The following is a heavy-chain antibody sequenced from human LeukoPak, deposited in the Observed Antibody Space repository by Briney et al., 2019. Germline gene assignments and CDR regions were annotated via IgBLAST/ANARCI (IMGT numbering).Heavy chain of an antibody. D-gene: IGHD6-19*01. V-gene: IGHV3-7*01. Sequence: GSLRLSCAASGFTFSSYWMSWVRQAPGKGLEWVANIKQDGSEKYYVDSVKGRFTISRDNAKNSLYLQMNSLRAEDTAVYYCARDFEAVADEEGYDAFDIWGQGTMVTVSS. CDR2: IKQDGSEK. J-gene: IGHJ3*02. CDR1: GFTFSSYW. CDR3: ARDFEAVADEEGYDAFDI.